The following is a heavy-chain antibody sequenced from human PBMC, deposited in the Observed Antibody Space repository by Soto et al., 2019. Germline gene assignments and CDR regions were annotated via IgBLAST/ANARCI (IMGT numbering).Heavy chain of an antibody. CDR1: GGSISSSSYY. CDR2: IYYRRST. Sequence: SETLSLTCTVSGGSISSSSYYGGWIRQPPGKGLEWTGSIYYRRSTYYNPYFKSRVTISVDTSKNQFSLKLSPVTAADTAVYYCASWGFRGVISIDNWFDPWGQGTLVTVSS. V-gene: IGHV4-39*07. J-gene: IGHJ5*02. CDR3: ASWGFRGVISIDNWFDP. D-gene: IGHD3-10*01.